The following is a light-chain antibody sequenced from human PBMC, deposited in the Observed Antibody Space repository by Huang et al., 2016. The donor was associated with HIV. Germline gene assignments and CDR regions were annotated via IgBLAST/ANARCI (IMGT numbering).Light chain of an antibody. J-gene: IGKJ2*01. V-gene: IGKV4-1*01. CDR3: QQHYSSPPT. Sequence: DIVMTQSPDSLAVSLGEWATINCKSSKSLLYNSNNKNYLAWYQQKPGQPPNLLIYWASSETDFTLTISSLQAEDVAVYYCQQHYSSPPTFGQGTKLEIK. CDR1: KSLLYNSNNKNY. CDR2: WAS.